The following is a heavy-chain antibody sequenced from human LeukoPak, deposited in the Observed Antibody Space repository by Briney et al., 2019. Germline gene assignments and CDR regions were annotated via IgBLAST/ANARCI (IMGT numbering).Heavy chain of an antibody. CDR1: RGTFSSYA. J-gene: IGHJ4*02. D-gene: IGHD3/OR15-3a*01. CDR3: AVSLLGLYYFDY. V-gene: IGHV1-69*04. CDR2: IIPIFGIA. Sequence: GASVKVSCKASRGTFSSYAISWVRQAPGQGLEWMGRIIPIFGIANYAQKFQGRVTITADKSTSTAYMELSSLRSEDTAVYYCAVSLLGLYYFDYWGQGTLVTVSS.